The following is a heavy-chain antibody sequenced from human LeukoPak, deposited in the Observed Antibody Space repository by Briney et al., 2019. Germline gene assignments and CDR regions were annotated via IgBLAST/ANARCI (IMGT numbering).Heavy chain of an antibody. J-gene: IGHJ3*02. CDR1: GGSISSGDYY. Sequence: SETLPLTCTVSGGSISSGDYYWSWIRQPPGKGLEWIGYIYYSGSTYYNPSLKSRVTISVDTSKNQFSLKLSSVTAADTAVYYCARHRLDGYSYGYRENAFDIWGQGTMVTVSS. CDR3: ARHRLDGYSYGYRENAFDI. CDR2: IYYSGST. V-gene: IGHV4-30-4*01. D-gene: IGHD5-18*01.